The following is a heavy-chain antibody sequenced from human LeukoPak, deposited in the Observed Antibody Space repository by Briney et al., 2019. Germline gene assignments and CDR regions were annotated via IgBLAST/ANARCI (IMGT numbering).Heavy chain of an antibody. J-gene: IGHJ4*02. Sequence: PGGSLRLSCAASGFTVSSSYMSWVRQAPGKGLEWVSIISSAGTTYYADSVKGRFTISRDNSKNTVYLQVNNLRDEDTAVYYCARGGSSSWYFDYWGQGTLVTVSS. V-gene: IGHV3-66*01. D-gene: IGHD6-13*01. CDR3: ARGGSSSWYFDY. CDR2: ISSAGTT. CDR1: GFTVSSSY.